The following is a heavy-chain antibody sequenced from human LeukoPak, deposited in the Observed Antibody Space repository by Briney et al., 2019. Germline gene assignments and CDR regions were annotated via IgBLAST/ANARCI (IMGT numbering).Heavy chain of an antibody. Sequence: PGGSLRLSCAASGFTFSSYAMSWVRQAPGKGLEWVSAISGSGGSTYYADSVKGLFTISRDNSKNTLYLQMNSLRAEDTAVYYCAKGNTDYDFWSGPTYNWFDPWGQGTLVTVSS. D-gene: IGHD3-3*01. V-gene: IGHV3-23*01. J-gene: IGHJ5*02. CDR1: GFTFSSYA. CDR2: ISGSGGST. CDR3: AKGNTDYDFWSGPTYNWFDP.